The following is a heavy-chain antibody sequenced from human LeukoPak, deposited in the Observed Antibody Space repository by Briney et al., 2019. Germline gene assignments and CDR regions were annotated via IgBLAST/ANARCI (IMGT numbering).Heavy chain of an antibody. CDR2: INPNSGGT. D-gene: IGHD6-19*01. Sequence: ASVKVSCKASGYTFTGYYMHWVRQAPGQGLEWMGWINPNSGGTNYAQKFQGRVTMTRDTSISTAYMELSRLRSDDTTVYYRARTARSIAVAGFDYWGQGTLVTVSS. CDR3: ARTARSIAVAGFDY. J-gene: IGHJ4*02. CDR1: GYTFTGYY. V-gene: IGHV1-2*02.